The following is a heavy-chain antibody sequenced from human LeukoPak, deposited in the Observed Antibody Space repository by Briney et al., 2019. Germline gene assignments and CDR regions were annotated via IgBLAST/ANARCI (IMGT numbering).Heavy chain of an antibody. CDR3: VKEGPRGLAFDI. CDR1: GFTFDDYA. Sequence: PGGSLRLSCAASGFTFDDYAMHWVRQAPGKGLEWVSGISWNSGSIGYADSVKGRFTISRDNSKNTLYLQMNSLRAEDTAVYYCVKEGPRGLAFDIWGQGTMVTVSS. CDR2: ISWNSGSI. V-gene: IGHV3-9*01. J-gene: IGHJ3*02. D-gene: IGHD3/OR15-3a*01.